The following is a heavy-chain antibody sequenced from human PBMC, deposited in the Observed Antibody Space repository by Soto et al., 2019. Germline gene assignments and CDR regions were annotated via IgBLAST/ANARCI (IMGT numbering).Heavy chain of an antibody. J-gene: IGHJ3*02. V-gene: IGHV1-3*01. Sequence: KFQGRVTITRDTSASTAYMELSSLRSEDTAVYYCAVLSQRAVRGDAFDIWGQGTMVTVSS. CDR3: AVLSQRAVRGDAFDI. D-gene: IGHD3-10*01.